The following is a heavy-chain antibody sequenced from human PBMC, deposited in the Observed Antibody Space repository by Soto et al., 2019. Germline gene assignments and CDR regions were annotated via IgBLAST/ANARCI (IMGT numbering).Heavy chain of an antibody. CDR3: ARGKYGLKPFDAFDI. CDR2: IYYSGST. D-gene: IGHD3-10*01. J-gene: IGHJ3*02. Sequence: QVQLQESGPGLVKPSETLSLTCTVSGGSVSSGSYYWSWIRQPPGKGLEWIGYIYYSGSTNYNPSLKSRVTISVDTSKNQFSLKLSSVTAADTAVYYCARGKYGLKPFDAFDIWGQGTMVTVSS. CDR1: GGSVSSGSYY. V-gene: IGHV4-61*01.